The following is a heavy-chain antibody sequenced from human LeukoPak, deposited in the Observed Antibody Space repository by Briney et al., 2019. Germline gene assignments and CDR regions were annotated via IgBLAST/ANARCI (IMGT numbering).Heavy chain of an antibody. CDR3: AKARNRAVAGFDY. Sequence: GGSLRLSCAASGFTFSSYAMSWVRQAPGKGLEWVSAISDSGGSTYYADSVKGRFTISRDNSKNTLYLQMNSLRAEDTAVYYCAKARNRAVAGFDYWGQGTLVTVSS. J-gene: IGHJ4*02. V-gene: IGHV3-23*01. CDR1: GFTFSSYA. CDR2: ISDSGGST. D-gene: IGHD6-19*01.